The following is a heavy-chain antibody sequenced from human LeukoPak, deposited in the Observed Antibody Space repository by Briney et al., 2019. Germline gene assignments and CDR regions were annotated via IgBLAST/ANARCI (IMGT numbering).Heavy chain of an antibody. D-gene: IGHD3-9*01. Sequence: GASVKVSCKASGGTCSSYAISWVRQAPGQGLEWMGGIIPIFGTANYAQKFQGRVTITADESTSTAYMELSSLRSEDTAVYYCASSDYDILTGYYGWGQGTLVTVSS. CDR2: IIPIFGTA. CDR3: ASSDYDILTGYYG. CDR1: GGTCSSYA. V-gene: IGHV1-69*13. J-gene: IGHJ4*02.